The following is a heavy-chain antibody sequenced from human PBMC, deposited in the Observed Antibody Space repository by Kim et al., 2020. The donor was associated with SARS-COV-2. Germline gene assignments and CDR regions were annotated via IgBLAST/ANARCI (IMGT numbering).Heavy chain of an antibody. V-gene: IGHV3-23*01. CDR1: GFTFSNYA. CDR2: TSDSGYST. D-gene: IGHD6-19*01. CDR3: ANGLIGGAWYGAFDC. Sequence: GGSLRLSCAASGFTFSNYAMSWVRQAPGKGLEWVSTTSDSGYSTYYADSVKGRFTLSRDNSKNTLYLQMNSLRAEDTALYYCANGLIGGAWYGAFDCWGQGTLVTVSS. J-gene: IGHJ4*02.